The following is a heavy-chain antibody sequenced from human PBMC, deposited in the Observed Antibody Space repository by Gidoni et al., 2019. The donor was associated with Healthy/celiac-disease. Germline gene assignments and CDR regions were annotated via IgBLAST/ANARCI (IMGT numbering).Heavy chain of an antibody. CDR1: GGSFSGYY. J-gene: IGHJ6*02. D-gene: IGHD3-3*01. V-gene: IGHV4-34*01. CDR2: INHSGST. Sequence: QVQLQQWGAGLLKPSETLSLTCAVYGGSFSGYYWSWIRQPPGKGLEWIGEINHSGSTNYNPSLKSRVTISVDTSKNQFSLKLSSVTAADTAVYYCARDSLYYDFWSGYYSAILTPYYYGMDVWGQGTTVTVSS. CDR3: ARDSLYYDFWSGYYSAILTPYYYGMDV.